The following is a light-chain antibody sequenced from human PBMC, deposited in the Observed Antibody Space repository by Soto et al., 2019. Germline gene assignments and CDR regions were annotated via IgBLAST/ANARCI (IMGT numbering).Light chain of an antibody. V-gene: IGLV2-14*01. CDR1: SSDVGFYDY. CDR3: NSYASSGTRV. Sequence: QSVLTQPASVSGSPGQASTISCTRTSSDVGFYDYVSWYQQHPGTDPKLIINDVSDRPSGVSDRFSGSKSGNTASLTVSGLQAEDEADYYCNSYASSGTRVFGGGTQLTVL. J-gene: IGLJ2*01. CDR2: DVS.